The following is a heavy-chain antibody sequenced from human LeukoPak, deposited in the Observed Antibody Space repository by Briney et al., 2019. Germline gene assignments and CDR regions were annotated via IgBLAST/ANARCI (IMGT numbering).Heavy chain of an antibody. D-gene: IGHD1-26*01. Sequence: PGESLRLSCAASGFTFSSYNMNWVRQAPGKGLGWVSYISSSSSTISYADSVKGRFTISRDNAENSLYLQMHSLRDEDTAVYYCARQTPIRSCDCWGQGTLVTVSS. CDR3: ARQTPIRSCDC. CDR1: GFTFSSYN. CDR2: ISSSSSTI. J-gene: IGHJ4*02. V-gene: IGHV3-48*02.